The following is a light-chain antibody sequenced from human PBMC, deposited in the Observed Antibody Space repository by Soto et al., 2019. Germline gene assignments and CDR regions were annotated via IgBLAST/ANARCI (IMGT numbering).Light chain of an antibody. CDR3: QQRYSTPLP. Sequence: PSTLSGSVVDRVTITCLASQTISGCLNWYQQKPGKAPELLIYAASYLGNGVPSRFSGSGSGTDFALTISSLQPEDLTTYYCQQRYSTPLPFGRGTKVAIK. J-gene: IGKJ4*01. V-gene: IGKV1-39*01. CDR1: QTISGC. CDR2: AAS.